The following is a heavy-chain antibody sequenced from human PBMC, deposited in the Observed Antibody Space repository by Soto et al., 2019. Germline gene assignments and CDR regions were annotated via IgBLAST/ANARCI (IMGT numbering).Heavy chain of an antibody. D-gene: IGHD2-15*01. Sequence: QLQLQESGPGLVKPSETLSLTCTVSGGSISSSSYYWGWIRQPPGKGLEWIGSIYYSGSTYYNPSLKSRVTISVDTSKNQFSLKLSSVTAADTAVYYCARQKDIVVVVAALDYWGQGTLVTVSS. CDR3: ARQKDIVVVVAALDY. CDR1: GGSISSSSYY. J-gene: IGHJ4*02. V-gene: IGHV4-39*01. CDR2: IYYSGST.